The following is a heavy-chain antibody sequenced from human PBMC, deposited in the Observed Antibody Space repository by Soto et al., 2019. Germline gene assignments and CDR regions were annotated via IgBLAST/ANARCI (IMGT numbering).Heavy chain of an antibody. V-gene: IGHV1-3*01. CDR2: INAGNGNT. Sequence: GASVKVSCKASGYIFTSYAIHWVRQAPGQRLEWMGWINAGNGNTKYSQKFQGRVTITRDTSASTAYMELSSLRSEDTAVYYCARARRPDYYDSSGYHFDYWGQGTLVTVSS. J-gene: IGHJ4*02. D-gene: IGHD3-22*01. CDR3: ARARRPDYYDSSGYHFDY. CDR1: GYIFTSYA.